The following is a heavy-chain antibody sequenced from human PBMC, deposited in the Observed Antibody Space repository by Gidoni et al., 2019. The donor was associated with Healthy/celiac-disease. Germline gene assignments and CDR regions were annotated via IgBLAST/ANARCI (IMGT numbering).Heavy chain of an antibody. CDR3: AKEGSSSGGFDY. D-gene: IGHD6-6*01. J-gene: IGHJ4*02. CDR1: GFTFSSYG. CDR2: ISYDGSNK. Sequence: QVQLVESGGGVVQPGRSLRLSCAASGFTFSSYGMHWVRQAPGKGLEWVAVISYDGSNKYHADSVKGRITISRDNSKNTLNLQMNSLRAEDTAVYYCAKEGSSSGGFDYWGQGTLVTVSS. V-gene: IGHV3-30*18.